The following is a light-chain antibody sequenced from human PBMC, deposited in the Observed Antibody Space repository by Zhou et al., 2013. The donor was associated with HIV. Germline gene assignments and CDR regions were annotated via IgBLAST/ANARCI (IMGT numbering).Light chain of an antibody. CDR1: SSDVGGYNY. CDR2: DVS. Sequence: QSALTQPASVSGSPGQSITISCTGTSSDVGGYNYVSWYQQHPGKAPKLMIYDVSNRPSGVSNRFSGSKSGNTASLTISGPPGWRTRLIYYCSSYTSSSTLNYVFGTGNQGHRP. CDR3: SSYTSSSTLNYV. J-gene: IGLJ1*01. V-gene: IGLV2-14*03.